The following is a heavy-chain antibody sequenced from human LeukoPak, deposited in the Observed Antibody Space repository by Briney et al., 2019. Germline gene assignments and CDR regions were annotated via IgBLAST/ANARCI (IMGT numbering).Heavy chain of an antibody. J-gene: IGHJ6*03. CDR3: ARVNGCSSTSCYGYYYYYMDV. D-gene: IGHD2-2*01. V-gene: IGHV1-8*03. CDR1: GYTFTSYD. CDR2: MNPNSGNT. Sequence: ASVKVSCKASGYTFTSYDINWVRQATGQGLEWMGWMNPNSGNTGYAQKFQGRVTITRNTSISTAYMELSSLRSEDTAVYYCARVNGCSSTSCYGYYYYYMDVWGKGTTVTVSS.